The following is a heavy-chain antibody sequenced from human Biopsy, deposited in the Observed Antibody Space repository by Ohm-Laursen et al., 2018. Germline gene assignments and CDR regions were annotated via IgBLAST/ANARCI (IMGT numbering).Heavy chain of an antibody. CDR3: ATKLTGYFHH. D-gene: IGHD3-9*01. Sequence: ASVKVSCKASGYTFAGYYLHWVRQAPGQDLEWLGGNIPILGTGNYAHQFQDRVTVVADTSTSTATMELRSLRSDDTAVYYCATKLTGYFHHWGQGTLVIVSS. CDR1: GYTFAGYY. J-gene: IGHJ1*01. CDR2: NIPILGTG. V-gene: IGHV1-69*06.